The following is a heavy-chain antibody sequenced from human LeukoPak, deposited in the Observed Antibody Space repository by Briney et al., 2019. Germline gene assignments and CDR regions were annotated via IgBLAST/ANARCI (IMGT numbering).Heavy chain of an antibody. Sequence: GGSLRLSCAASGFTVSSNYMNWARQAPGRGLEWVSVIYNGVSIHYADSVKGRFTISSDNSKNTVYLQMNSLRAEDTAVYYCILTTVTTSVEYWGQGTLVTVSS. CDR2: IYNGVSI. J-gene: IGHJ4*02. V-gene: IGHV3-53*01. CDR1: GFTVSSNY. CDR3: ILTTVTTSVEY. D-gene: IGHD4-17*01.